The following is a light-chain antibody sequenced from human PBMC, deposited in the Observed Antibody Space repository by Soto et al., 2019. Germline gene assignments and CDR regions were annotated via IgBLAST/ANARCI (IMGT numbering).Light chain of an antibody. J-gene: IGKJ1*01. V-gene: IGKV1-9*01. CDR1: QGISNY. CDR3: QHLNSYPPWT. Sequence: DIQLTQSPSFLSASVGDRVTITCRASQGISNYLAWYQQPPGRAPKLLIYAASTLQSGVPTRFSGSGSGAVFTLTISSLQPEDFATYYCQHLNSYPPWTFGQGTKVEI. CDR2: AAS.